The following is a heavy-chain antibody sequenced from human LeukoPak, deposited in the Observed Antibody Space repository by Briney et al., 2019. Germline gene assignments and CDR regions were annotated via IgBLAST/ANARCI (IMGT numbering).Heavy chain of an antibody. Sequence: PSQTLSLTCPVSGGSISSGGYYWSWIRQHPGKGLEWIGYIYYSGSTYYNPSLKSRVTISVDTSKNQFSLKLSSVTGADTAVYYFSSAVVPAAKDYYGMDGCGKGTTVAVSS. CDR2: IYYSGST. D-gene: IGHD2-2*01. J-gene: IGHJ6*01. V-gene: IGHV4-31*03. CDR3: SSAVVPAAKDYYGMDG. CDR1: GGSISSGGYY.